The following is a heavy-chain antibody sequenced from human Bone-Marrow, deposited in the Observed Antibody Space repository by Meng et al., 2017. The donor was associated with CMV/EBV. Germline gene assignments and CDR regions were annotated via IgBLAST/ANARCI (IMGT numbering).Heavy chain of an antibody. CDR2: TYYRSKWYN. D-gene: IGHD2-2*01. V-gene: IGHV6-1*01. Sequence: SCAISGDSVSSNSVTWSWIRQSPSRGLEWLGRTYYRSKWYNDYAVSVKSRIDINPDTSKNQFSLQLNAVTPEDTAVYYCARVRCSTTSCYYEYYYGMDVWGQGTTVTVSS. CDR3: ARVRCSTTSCYYEYYYGMDV. J-gene: IGHJ6*02. CDR1: GDSVSSNSVT.